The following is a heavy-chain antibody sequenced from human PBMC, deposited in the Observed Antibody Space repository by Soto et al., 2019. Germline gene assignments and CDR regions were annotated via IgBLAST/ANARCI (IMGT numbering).Heavy chain of an antibody. CDR2: ISGSGGST. Sequence: GGSLRLSCAASGFTFSSYAMSWVRQAPGKGLEWVSAISGSGGSTYYADSVKGRFTISRDNSKNTLYLQMNSLRAEDTAVYYCAKDKFTMIVVVISFDYWGQGTLVTVSS. J-gene: IGHJ4*02. D-gene: IGHD3-22*01. CDR1: GFTFSSYA. CDR3: AKDKFTMIVVVISFDY. V-gene: IGHV3-23*01.